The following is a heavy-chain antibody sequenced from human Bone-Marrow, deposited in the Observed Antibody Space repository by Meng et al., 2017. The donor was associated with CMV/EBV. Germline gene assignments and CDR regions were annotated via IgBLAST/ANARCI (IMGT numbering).Heavy chain of an antibody. CDR3: ARVGDRYCSSTSCSPFDD. D-gene: IGHD2-2*01. CDR2: ISYDGSNK. Sequence: GESLKISCAASGFTFSSYAMHWVRQAPGKGLEWVAVISYDGSNKYYADSVKGRFTISRDNAKNSLYLQMNSLRAEDTAVYYCARVGDRYCSSTSCSPFDDWGEGTLVTVSS. J-gene: IGHJ4*02. CDR1: GFTFSSYA. V-gene: IGHV3-30*04.